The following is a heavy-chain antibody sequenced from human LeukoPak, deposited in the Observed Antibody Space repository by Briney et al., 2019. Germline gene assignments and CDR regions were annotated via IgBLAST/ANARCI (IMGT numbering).Heavy chain of an antibody. CDR3: ARGGHSSSWYGYYYMDV. V-gene: IGHV4-59*01. J-gene: IGHJ6*03. CDR2: IYYSGST. CDR1: GGSISSYY. D-gene: IGHD6-13*01. Sequence: SETLSLTCTVSGGSISSYYWSWIRQPPGKGLEWIGYIYYSGSTNYNPSLKSRVTISVDTSKNQFSLKPSSVAAADTAVYYCARGGHSSSWYGYYYMDVWGKGTTVTVSS.